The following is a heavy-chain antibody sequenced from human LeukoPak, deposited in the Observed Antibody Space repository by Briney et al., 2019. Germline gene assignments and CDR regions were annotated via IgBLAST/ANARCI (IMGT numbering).Heavy chain of an antibody. CDR2: IYYSGST. V-gene: IGHV4-39*07. Sequence: SETLSLTCTVSGGSISSSSYYWGWIRQPPGKGLEWIGSIYYSGSTYYNPSLKSRVTISVDTSKNQFSLKLSSVTAADTAVYYCARNFRLTMVRGVSDAFDIWGQGTMVTVSS. D-gene: IGHD3-10*01. CDR3: ARNFRLTMVRGVSDAFDI. J-gene: IGHJ3*02. CDR1: GGSISSSSYY.